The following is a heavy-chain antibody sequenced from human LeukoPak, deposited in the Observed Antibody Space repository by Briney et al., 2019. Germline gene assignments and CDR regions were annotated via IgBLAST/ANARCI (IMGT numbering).Heavy chain of an antibody. D-gene: IGHD6-19*01. CDR2: ISAYNGNT. J-gene: IGHJ4*02. CDR1: GYTFTSYG. V-gene: IGHV1-18*01. CDR3: ARDIAVAGLDY. Sequence: ASVKVSCTASGYTFTSYGISWVRQAPGQGLEWVGWISAYNGNTNYAQKLQGRVTMTTDTSTSTAYMELRSLRSDDTAVYYCARDIAVAGLDYWGQGTLVTVSS.